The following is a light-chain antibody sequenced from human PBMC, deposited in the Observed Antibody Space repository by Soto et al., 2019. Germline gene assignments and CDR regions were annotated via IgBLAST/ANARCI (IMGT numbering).Light chain of an antibody. CDR2: EVS. Sequence: QSALTQPASVSGSPGQSITISCTGTSSDVGGYNSVSWYQQHPGKAPKLIIYEVSNRTSGVSNLFSGSKSGNTASLTISGLQAEDEADYYCNSYTSKSTGVFGTGTKLTVL. V-gene: IGLV2-14*01. CDR1: SSDVGGYNS. J-gene: IGLJ1*01. CDR3: NSYTSKSTGV.